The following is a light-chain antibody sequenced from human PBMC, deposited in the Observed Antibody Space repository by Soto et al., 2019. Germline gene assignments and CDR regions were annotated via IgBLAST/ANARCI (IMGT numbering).Light chain of an antibody. CDR2: YDN. J-gene: IGLJ2*01. Sequence: QSVLTQPPSASGTPGQRVTISCSGSNSNIGSNTVNWYQQLPGTAPKLLIYYDNLRPSGVPDRISGSKSGTSASLAISGLQSDDEADYYCQSYDTSLSGVIFGAGTKLTVL. CDR3: QSYDTSLSGVI. V-gene: IGLV1-44*01. CDR1: NSNIGSNT.